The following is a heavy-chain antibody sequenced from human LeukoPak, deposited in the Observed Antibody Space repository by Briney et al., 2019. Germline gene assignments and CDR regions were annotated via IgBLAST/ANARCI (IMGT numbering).Heavy chain of an antibody. V-gene: IGHV4-39*01. CDR1: GGSISSSSYY. CDR2: LYYSGST. J-gene: IGHJ4*02. CDR3: ARHASSMVRGLMYFDY. Sequence: PSETLSLTCSVSGGSISSSSYYWGWIRQPPGEGLEWIGSLYYSGSTYYNASLKSRVTISVDTYKNQFSLKLNSVTAADTAVYYCARHASSMVRGLMYFDYWGQGTLVTVSS. D-gene: IGHD3-10*01.